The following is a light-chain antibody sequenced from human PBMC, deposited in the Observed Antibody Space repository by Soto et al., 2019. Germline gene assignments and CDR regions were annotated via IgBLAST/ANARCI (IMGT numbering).Light chain of an antibody. CDR2: TTS. V-gene: IGKV1-39*01. CDR3: QQRYSITRT. CDR1: QTISNS. J-gene: IGKJ2*02. Sequence: DIQMTQSPSSLSASVGDRVTITCRASQTISNSLNCYQQKPRNAPKLLIYTTSLLQSGVPSRFSGGVSGTDFTLTISSLQPEDFANYYCQQRYSITRTFGQGTKLEIK.